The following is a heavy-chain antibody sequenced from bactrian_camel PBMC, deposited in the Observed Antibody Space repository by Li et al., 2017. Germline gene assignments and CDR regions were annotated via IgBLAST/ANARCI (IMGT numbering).Heavy chain of an antibody. CDR3: GASPRDGGGWGRGSCWYGLTFNY. J-gene: IGHJ4*01. CDR2: IDTGDSIT. Sequence: VQLVESGGGSVQAGGSLRLSCAASGYTGYTYYSACMAWFRQAPGKEREAIAGIDTGDSITYYEDSVKGRFTISKDTAANTLYLQMTSLKPEDTAMYYCGASPRDGGGWGRGSCWYGLTFNYRGQGTQVTVS. V-gene: IGHV3S6*01. D-gene: IGHD6*01. CDR1: GYTGYTYYSAC.